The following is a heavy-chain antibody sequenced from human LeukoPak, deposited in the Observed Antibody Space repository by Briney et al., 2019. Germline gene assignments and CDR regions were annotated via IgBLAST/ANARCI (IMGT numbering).Heavy chain of an antibody. J-gene: IGHJ4*02. CDR2: IYYSAST. D-gene: IGHD3-3*01. CDR3: VRSDDFWSGYYGY. V-gene: IGHV4-39*07. CDR1: SGSISSSNDF. Sequence: SETLSLTCTVSSGSISSSNDFWGWIRQPPGKGLEWIGSIYYSASTYYNPSLKSRVTISVDTSKNQFSLKLSSVTAADTAVYYCVRSDDFWSGYYGYWGQGTLVTVSS.